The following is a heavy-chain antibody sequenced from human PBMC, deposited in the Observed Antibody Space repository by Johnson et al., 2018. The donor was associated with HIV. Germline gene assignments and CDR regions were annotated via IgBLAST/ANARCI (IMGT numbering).Heavy chain of an antibody. J-gene: IGHJ3*02. Sequence: QVQLVESGGGVVQPGRSLRLSCAASGFTFSTYNMHWVRQAPGKGLEWVAVISYDGSNKYYADSVKAPFTISRDNSKNTLYLQMNSLGTDDTAVYYCARGMGLQLGNALDIWGQGTIVTVSS. CDR1: GFTFSTYN. CDR2: ISYDGSNK. D-gene: IGHD1-1*01. V-gene: IGHV3-30*01. CDR3: ARGMGLQLGNALDI.